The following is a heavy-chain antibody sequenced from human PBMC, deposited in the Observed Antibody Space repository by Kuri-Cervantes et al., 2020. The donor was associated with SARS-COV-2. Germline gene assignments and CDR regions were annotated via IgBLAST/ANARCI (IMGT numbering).Heavy chain of an antibody. D-gene: IGHD3-22*01. CDR3: ARLGHYYDSSGYYYAFDY. Sequence: LRLSCTVSGGSISSSSYYWCWIRQTPGRGLEWIGSIYYMGSTYYNPYLKSRVTISVDTSKNQFPLKLSSATAADTAVYYCARLGHYYDSSGYYYAFDYWGQGTLVTVSS. V-gene: IGHV4-39*01. J-gene: IGHJ4*02. CDR1: GGSISSSSYY. CDR2: IYYMGST.